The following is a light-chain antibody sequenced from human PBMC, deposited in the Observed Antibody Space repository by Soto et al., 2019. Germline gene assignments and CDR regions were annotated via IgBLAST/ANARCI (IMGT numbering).Light chain of an antibody. J-gene: IGKJ2*01. CDR1: QIISSTY. Sequence: DIVLTQSPGTLSLSPGERATLSCRASQIISSTYLGWYQQKPGQAPRLLIYGASSRATGIPDRFSGSGSGTSFTLNTSRLETEDFAVDYCQHYGTSLYTFGEGTQLEIK. V-gene: IGKV3-20*01. CDR3: QHYGTSLYT. CDR2: GAS.